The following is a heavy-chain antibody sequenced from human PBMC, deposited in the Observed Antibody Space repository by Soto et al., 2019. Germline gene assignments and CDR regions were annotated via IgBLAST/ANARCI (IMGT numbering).Heavy chain of an antibody. CDR2: ISAYNGNT. CDR3: RRDGIGVWSPQNF. D-gene: IGHD2-21*01. CDR1: GYTFSSYG. J-gene: IGHJ4*02. Sequence: QVQLVQSGAEVKKPGASVKVSCKAFGYTFSSYGISWVRPAPGQGLEWMGWISAYNGNTNYGQKVQGRDTMTTDTSMSTAYMELRSRTSEDTAVYFCRRDGIGVWSPQNFCGQGALVTVSS. V-gene: IGHV1-18*04.